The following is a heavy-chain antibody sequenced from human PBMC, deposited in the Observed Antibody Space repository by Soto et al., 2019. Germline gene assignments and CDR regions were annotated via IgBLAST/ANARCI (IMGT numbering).Heavy chain of an antibody. V-gene: IGHV4-30-2*01. D-gene: IGHD2-15*01. CDR1: GGSISSGGYS. J-gene: IGHJ4*02. CDR2: IYHSGST. Sequence: LSLTCAVSGGSISSGGYSWSWIRQPPGKGLEWIGYIYHSGSTYYNPSLKSRVTISVDTSKNQFSLKLSSVTAADTAVYYCARDCSGGSCYFDYWGQGTLVTVSS. CDR3: ARDCSGGSCYFDY.